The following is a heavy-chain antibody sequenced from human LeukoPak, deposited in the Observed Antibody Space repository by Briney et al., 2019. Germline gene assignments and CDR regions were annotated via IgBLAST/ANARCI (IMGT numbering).Heavy chain of an antibody. D-gene: IGHD3-16*01. J-gene: IGHJ3*02. Sequence: GGSLRLSCAASGFTFSSYGMNWVRQAPGKGLEWVSGIGGSGTRTYYADSVKGRFTISRDNSKNTLYLQMNSLRAEDTAVYYCARVYEGAFDIWGQGTMVTVSS. CDR3: ARVYEGAFDI. CDR2: IGGSGTRT. V-gene: IGHV3-NL1*01. CDR1: GFTFSSYG.